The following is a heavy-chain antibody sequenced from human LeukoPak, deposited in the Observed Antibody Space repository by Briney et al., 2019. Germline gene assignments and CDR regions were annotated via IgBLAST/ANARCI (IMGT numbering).Heavy chain of an antibody. CDR3: ARDMNRNGFYHGFEY. J-gene: IGHJ4*02. D-gene: IGHD2-8*01. CDR1: GASIRDHY. CDR2: IYTDGTT. V-gene: IGHV4-4*07. Sequence: PSETLSLTCTVFGASIRDHYWSWIRQPVGKRPEWIGRIYTDGTTHYNPSLESRVTISRDKSKNQFSVRLTSVTAADTAVHSCARDMNRNGFYHGFEYWSRGTLVTVSS.